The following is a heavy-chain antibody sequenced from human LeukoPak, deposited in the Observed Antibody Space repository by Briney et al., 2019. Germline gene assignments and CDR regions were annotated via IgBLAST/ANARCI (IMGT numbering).Heavy chain of an antibody. CDR2: ISYDGGDK. CDR3: AKSRSTYGSSSSFDY. V-gene: IGHV3-30*18. J-gene: IGHJ4*02. D-gene: IGHD6-13*01. Sequence: PGGSLRLSCAASGFTFDTYGMHWVRQAPGKGLEWVAIISYDGGDKYYTDSVKGRFTISRDNSKNTLYLQMNSLRAEDTAIYYCAKSRSTYGSSSSFDYWGQGTLVTVSS. CDR1: GFTFDTYG.